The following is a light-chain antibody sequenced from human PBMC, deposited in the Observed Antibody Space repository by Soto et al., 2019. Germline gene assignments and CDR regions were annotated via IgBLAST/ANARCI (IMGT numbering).Light chain of an antibody. Sequence: DIQVTQSPSSVSASVGDRITITCRASQGISSWLVWYQQKPGKAPKLLIYGASSLQSGVPSRFSGSGSGTDFTLTISSLQPEDFATYYCHQANSFPFTFGGGTKLEIK. CDR2: GAS. J-gene: IGKJ4*01. V-gene: IGKV1-12*01. CDR3: HQANSFPFT. CDR1: QGISSW.